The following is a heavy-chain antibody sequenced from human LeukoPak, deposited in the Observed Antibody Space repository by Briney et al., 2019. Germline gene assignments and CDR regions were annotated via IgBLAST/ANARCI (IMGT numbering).Heavy chain of an antibody. CDR3: ARVAAGTHFDY. V-gene: IGHV4-34*01. D-gene: IGHD6-19*01. CDR1: GGSFSGYY. J-gene: IGHJ4*02. Sequence: SETLSLTCAVYGGSFSGYYWSWIRQPPGKGLEWIGEINHSGSTNYNPSLKSRVTISVDTSKNQFSLKLSSVTAADTAVCYCARVAAGTHFDYWGQGTLVTVSS. CDR2: INHSGST.